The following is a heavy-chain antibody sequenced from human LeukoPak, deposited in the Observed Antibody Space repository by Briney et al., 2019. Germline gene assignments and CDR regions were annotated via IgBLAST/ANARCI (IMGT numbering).Heavy chain of an antibody. J-gene: IGHJ3*02. CDR1: GGTFSIYA. Sequence: ASVTVSCKASGGTFSIYAISWVRQAPGQGLEWMGWISAYNGNTNYAQKLQGRVTMTRDTSTSTAYMELRSLRSDDTAVYYCARDGHRRYHYDSSGREDAFDIWGQGTMVTVSS. CDR2: ISAYNGNT. D-gene: IGHD3-22*01. CDR3: ARDGHRRYHYDSSGREDAFDI. V-gene: IGHV1-18*01.